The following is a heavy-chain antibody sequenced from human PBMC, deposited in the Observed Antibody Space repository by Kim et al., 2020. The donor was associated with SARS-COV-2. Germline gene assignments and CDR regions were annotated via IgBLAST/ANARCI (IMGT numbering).Heavy chain of an antibody. CDR2: ISYDGSNK. Sequence: GGSLRLSCAASGFTFSSYGMHWVRQAPGTGLEWVAVISYDGSNKYYADSVKGRFTISRDNSKNTLYLQMNSLRAEDTAVYYCAKLKGSGSYYGYYYYYG. CDR1: GFTFSSYG. D-gene: IGHD3-10*01. J-gene: IGHJ6*01. V-gene: IGHV3-30*18. CDR3: AKLKGSGSYYGYYYYYG.